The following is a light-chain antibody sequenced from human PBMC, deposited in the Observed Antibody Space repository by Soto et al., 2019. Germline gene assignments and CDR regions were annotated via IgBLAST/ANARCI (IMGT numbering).Light chain of an antibody. CDR2: GNS. CDR3: QSYDSSLSAPV. J-gene: IGLJ1*01. CDR1: SSNIGAGYD. Sequence: QSVLTQPPSVSGAPGQRVTISCTGSSSNIGAGYDVHWYQQLPGTAPKLLIYGNSNRPSGVPDRCSGSKSGTSASLAITGLQAEDEADYYCQSYDSSLSAPVFGTGTKLTVL. V-gene: IGLV1-40*01.